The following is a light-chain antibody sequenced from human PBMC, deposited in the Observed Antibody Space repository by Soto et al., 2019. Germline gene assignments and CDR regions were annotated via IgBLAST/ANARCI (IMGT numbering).Light chain of an antibody. CDR1: QAINND. CDR2: GAS. CDR3: QQYYNVHT. J-gene: IGKJ2*01. V-gene: IGKV1-33*01. Sequence: DIQMTQSPSSLSASVGDRVTITCQARQAINNDLTWYQQKPGQPPKLLIYGASILETGVPSRFSGSGSGKHFTFTISSLQPEDIATYYCQQYYNVHTFGQGTKLEMK.